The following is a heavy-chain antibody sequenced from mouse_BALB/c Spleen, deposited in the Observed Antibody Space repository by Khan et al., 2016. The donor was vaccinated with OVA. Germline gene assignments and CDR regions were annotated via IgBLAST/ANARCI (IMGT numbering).Heavy chain of an antibody. V-gene: IGHV3-5*02. J-gene: IGHJ1*01. CDR3: ARDYGSLYWYFDV. CDR1: GVSITSGNYR. CDR2: IYYSGTV. D-gene: IGHD1-1*01. Sequence: EVKLLESGPDLVKPSQTVSLTCTVTGVSITSGNYRWSWIRQFPGNKLEWIGNIYYSGTVTYNPSLTSRTTITRDTSKNQFFLEMNSLTAEDTATYYCARDYGSLYWYFDVWGAGTTVTVSS.